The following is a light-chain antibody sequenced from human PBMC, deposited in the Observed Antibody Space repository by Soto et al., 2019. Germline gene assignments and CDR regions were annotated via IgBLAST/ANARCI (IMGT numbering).Light chain of an antibody. V-gene: IGLV6-57*03. Sequence: NFMLTQPHSVSESPGKTVTISCTRTSGSIASNFVQWYQQRPGRAPTTVMYEDNQRPSGVPDRFSGSIDRSSNSASLTISGLKTEDEADYYCQSYGTRIVVFGGGTKLTVL. CDR1: SGSIASNF. CDR3: QSYGTRIVV. J-gene: IGLJ2*01. CDR2: EDN.